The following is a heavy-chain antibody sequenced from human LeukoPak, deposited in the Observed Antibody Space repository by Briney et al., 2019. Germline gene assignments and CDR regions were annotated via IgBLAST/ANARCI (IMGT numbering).Heavy chain of an antibody. J-gene: IGHJ4*02. Sequence: EASVKVSCKASGYTFTGYYMHWVRQAPGQGLEWMGRINPNSGGTNYAQKFQGRVTMTRDTSISTAYMELSRLRSDDTAVYYCARERPPGDSSNWFLEGYFDIWGQGTLVTVSS. CDR1: GYTFTGYY. CDR2: INPNSGGT. D-gene: IGHD6-13*01. CDR3: ARERPPGDSSNWFLEGYFDI. V-gene: IGHV1-2*06.